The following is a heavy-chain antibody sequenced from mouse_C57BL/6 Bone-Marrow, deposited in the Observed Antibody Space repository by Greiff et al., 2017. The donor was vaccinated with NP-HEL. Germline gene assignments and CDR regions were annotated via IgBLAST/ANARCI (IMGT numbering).Heavy chain of an antibody. CDR3: ARGPSDY. J-gene: IGHJ2*01. CDR1: GFTFSSYA. CDR2: ISDGGSYT. Sequence: EVKLVESGGGLVKPGGSLKLSCAASGFTFSSYAMSWVRQTPEKRLEWVATISDGGSYTYYPDNVKGRFTISRDNAKNTLYLQMSHLKSEDAAMYYCARGPSDYWGQGTTLTVSS. V-gene: IGHV5-4*03.